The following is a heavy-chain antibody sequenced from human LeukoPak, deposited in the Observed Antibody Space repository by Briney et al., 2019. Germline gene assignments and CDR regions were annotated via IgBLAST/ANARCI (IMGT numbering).Heavy chain of an antibody. CDR1: GITVTSNY. CDR2: IYSGGGA. Sequence: PGGSLRLSCAASGITVTSNYMSWVRQAPGKGLEWVSIIYSGGGAYYADPVKGRFSISRATSKNTRYVQMNSLRVEDTAVYYCDRGPLTCYGYYYGMDVWGQGTTVTVSS. CDR3: DRGPLTCYGYYYGMDV. D-gene: IGHD3-9*01. V-gene: IGHV3-53*01. J-gene: IGHJ6*02.